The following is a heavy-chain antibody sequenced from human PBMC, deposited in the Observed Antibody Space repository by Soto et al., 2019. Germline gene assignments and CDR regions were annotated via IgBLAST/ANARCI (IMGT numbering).Heavy chain of an antibody. J-gene: IGHJ4*02. CDR3: ARDLGSMVRGVSNLLDY. CDR1: GFTFSSYS. D-gene: IGHD3-10*01. Sequence: GGSLRLSCAASGFTFSSYSMNWVRQAPGKGLEWVSYISSSSSTIYYADSVKGRFTISRDNAKNSLYLQMNSLRDEDTAVYYCARDLGSMVRGVSNLLDYWGQGTLVPVSS. CDR2: ISSSSSTI. V-gene: IGHV3-48*02.